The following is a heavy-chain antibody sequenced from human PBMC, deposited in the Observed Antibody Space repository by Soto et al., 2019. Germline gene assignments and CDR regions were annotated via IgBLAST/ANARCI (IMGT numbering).Heavy chain of an antibody. J-gene: IGHJ5*02. Sequence: SETLSLTCTVSGGSISSGDYYWSWIRQPPGKGLEWIGYIYYSGSTYYNPSLKSRVTISVDTSKNQFSLKLSSVTAADTAVYYCVRGFSSSSWSYWFDPWGQGTLVTVSS. CDR1: GGSISSGDYY. V-gene: IGHV4-30-4*01. CDR3: VRGFSSSSWSYWFDP. D-gene: IGHD6-13*01. CDR2: IYYSGST.